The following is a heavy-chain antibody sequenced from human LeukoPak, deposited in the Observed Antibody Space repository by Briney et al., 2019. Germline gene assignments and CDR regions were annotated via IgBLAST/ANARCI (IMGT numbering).Heavy chain of an antibody. J-gene: IGHJ4*02. CDR2: ISFDGSNK. CDR3: ARELEPGIAVAGIYY. CDR1: GFTFRSYV. V-gene: IGHV3-30-3*01. D-gene: IGHD6-19*01. Sequence: GRSLRLSCAASGFTFRSYVMYWVRQAPGKGLEWVAVISFDGSNKYYADSVKGRFTISRDNSKNTLYLQMNSLRAEDTAVYYCARELEPGIAVAGIYYWGQGTLVTVSS.